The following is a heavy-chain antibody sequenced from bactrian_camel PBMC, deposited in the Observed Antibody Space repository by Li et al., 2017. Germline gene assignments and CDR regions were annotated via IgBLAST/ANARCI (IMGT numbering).Heavy chain of an antibody. V-gene: IGHV3S40*01. Sequence: DVQLVESGGGLVQPGGSLRLSCAASGLTFSKYAMSWVRQAPGKGLEWVSGISKTGATYYADSVKGRFTVSRDNAKNTVYLQLNSLKTDDTAIYYCANLDGHYWGQGTQVTVS. CDR3: ANLDGHY. CDR2: ISKTGAT. J-gene: IGHJ4*01. CDR1: GLTFSKYA.